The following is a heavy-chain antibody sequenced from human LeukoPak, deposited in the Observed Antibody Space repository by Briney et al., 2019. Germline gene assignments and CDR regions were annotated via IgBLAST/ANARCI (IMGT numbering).Heavy chain of an antibody. CDR3: ARHGDY. V-gene: IGHV4-39*01. Sequence: SETLSLTCTVSGDSISSNNYYWDWIRQPPGKGLEWIGSIYYGGSTYYNPSLKSRVTISVDTSKNQFSLKLSSVTAADTAVYYCARHGDYWGQGTLVTVSS. CDR2: IYYGGST. CDR1: GDSISSNNYY. J-gene: IGHJ4*02.